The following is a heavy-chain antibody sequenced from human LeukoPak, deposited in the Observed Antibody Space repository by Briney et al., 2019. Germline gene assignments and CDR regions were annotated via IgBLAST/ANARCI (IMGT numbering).Heavy chain of an antibody. Sequence: PSETLSLTCNVSGGSISSYYWSRIRQPPGKGLEWIGYIYYSGSTNYNPSLESRVTISVDTSKNQLSLKLTSVTAADTAVYYCARGGSSSSLNHFDYWGQGTLVTVSS. CDR3: ARGGSSSSLNHFDY. CDR1: GGSISSYY. CDR2: IYYSGST. J-gene: IGHJ4*02. V-gene: IGHV4-59*01. D-gene: IGHD6-13*01.